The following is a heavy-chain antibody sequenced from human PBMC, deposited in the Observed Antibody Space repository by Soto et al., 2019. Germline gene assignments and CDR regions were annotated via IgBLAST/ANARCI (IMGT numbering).Heavy chain of an antibody. CDR1: GFTFSSYA. J-gene: IGHJ5*02. Sequence: LRLSCAASGFTFSSYAVSWVRQAPGKGLEWVSAISGSGGSTYYADSVKGRFTISRDNSKNTLYLQMNSLRAEDTAVYYCASPGSWGTVSWGQGTLVTVSS. CDR3: ASPGSWGTVS. V-gene: IGHV3-23*01. CDR2: ISGSGGST. D-gene: IGHD1-1*01.